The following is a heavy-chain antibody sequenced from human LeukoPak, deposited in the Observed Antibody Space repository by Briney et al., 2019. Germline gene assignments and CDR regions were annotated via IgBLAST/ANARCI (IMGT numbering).Heavy chain of an antibody. V-gene: IGHV3-30*02. CDR1: GFIFSSYG. D-gene: IGHD5-18*01. J-gene: IGHJ4*02. CDR3: ARGYNYGTHFDS. CDR2: IRYDGSDK. Sequence: GGSLRLSCAASGFIFSSYGMHWVRQAPGKGLEWVAFIRYDGSDKYYADSVKGRFTISRDSSKNSVNLQMNSLRVEDTAIYYCARGYNYGTHFDSWGQGTVVTVSS.